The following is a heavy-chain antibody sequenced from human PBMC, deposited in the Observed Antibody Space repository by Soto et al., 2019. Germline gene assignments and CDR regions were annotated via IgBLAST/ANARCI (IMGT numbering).Heavy chain of an antibody. D-gene: IGHD6-19*01. Sequence: GGSLRLSCAASGFTFSSYAMSWVRQAPGKGLEWVSAISGSGGSTYYADSVKGRFTISRDNSKNTLYLQMNSLRAEDTAVYYCGKGRKDLIAVAGTEVGYWGQGTLVTVSS. CDR1: GFTFSSYA. J-gene: IGHJ4*02. V-gene: IGHV3-23*01. CDR3: GKGRKDLIAVAGTEVGY. CDR2: ISGSGGST.